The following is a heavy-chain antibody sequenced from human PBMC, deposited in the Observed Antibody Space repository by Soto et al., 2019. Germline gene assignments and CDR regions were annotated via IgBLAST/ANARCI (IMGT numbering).Heavy chain of an antibody. V-gene: IGHV2-5*02. Sequence: QITLKESGPTLVKPAQTLTLTCTFSGFSLSTSGMGVGWIRQPPGKALEWLALIDWDDDKRYSPSLRSRLTITKDTYKNQVVLTMTNMDPVDTATYYCAPRRATKPEYYFDYWGQGTLVTVSS. J-gene: IGHJ4*02. CDR1: GFSLSTSGMG. CDR3: APRRATKPEYYFDY. CDR2: IDWDDDK.